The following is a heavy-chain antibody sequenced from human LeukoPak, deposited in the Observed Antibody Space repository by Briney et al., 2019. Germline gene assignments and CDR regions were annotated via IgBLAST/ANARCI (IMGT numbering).Heavy chain of an antibody. V-gene: IGHV3-73*01. CDR1: GFTFSGSA. J-gene: IGHJ4*02. D-gene: IGHD3-10*01. Sequence: GGSLRLSCAASGFTFSGSAMHWVRQASGKGLEWVGRIRSKANSYATAYAASVKGRFTISRDDSKNTLYLQMNSLRAEDTAVYYCARAYYGSGSYSDYWGQGTLVTVSS. CDR2: IRSKANSYAT. CDR3: ARAYYGSGSYSDY.